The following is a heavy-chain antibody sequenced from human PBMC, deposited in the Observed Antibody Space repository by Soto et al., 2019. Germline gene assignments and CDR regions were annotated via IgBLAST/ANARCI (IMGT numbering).Heavy chain of an antibody. J-gene: IGHJ4*02. V-gene: IGHV3-30-3*01. D-gene: IGHD3-3*01. CDR2: ISYDGNNK. Sequence: PGGSLRLSCAASGFTFSSYAMHWVRQAPGKGLEWVAVISYDGNNKYYADSVKGRFTISRDNSKNTLYLQMNSLRAEDTAVYYCARGFSVLRFLEWLLFYWGQGTLVTVSS. CDR3: ARGFSVLRFLEWLLFY. CDR1: GFTFSSYA.